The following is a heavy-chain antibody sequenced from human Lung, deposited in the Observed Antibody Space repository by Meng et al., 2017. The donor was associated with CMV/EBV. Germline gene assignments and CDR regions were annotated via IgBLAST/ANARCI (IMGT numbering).Heavy chain of an antibody. CDR3: ARDPRLCSSTSCYGY. Sequence: TETLSLXCTVSGGSVSSGSYYWSWIRQPPGKGLEWIGYIYYSGSTNYNPSLKSRVTISVDTSKNQFSLKLSSVTAADTAVYYCARDPRLCSSTSCYGYWGQGTLVXVSS. CDR2: IYYSGST. CDR1: GGSVSSGSYY. D-gene: IGHD2-2*01. J-gene: IGHJ4*02. V-gene: IGHV4-61*01.